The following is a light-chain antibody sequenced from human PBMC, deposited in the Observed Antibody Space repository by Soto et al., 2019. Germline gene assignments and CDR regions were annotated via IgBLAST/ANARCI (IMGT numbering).Light chain of an antibody. Sequence: EIVLTQSPGTLSLSPGERATLSCRASQSVSSSYLAWYQQAPGQAPRLLIYSTSSRATGIPDRFSGSGSGTDFTLTISRLEPEDFAVYYCQQYGSSSYTFGQGTKVEIK. CDR3: QQYGSSSYT. V-gene: IGKV3-20*01. J-gene: IGKJ2*01. CDR2: STS. CDR1: QSVSSSY.